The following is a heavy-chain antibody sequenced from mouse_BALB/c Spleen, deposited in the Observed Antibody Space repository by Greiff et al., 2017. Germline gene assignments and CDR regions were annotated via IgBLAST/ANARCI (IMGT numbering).Heavy chain of an antibody. CDR3: ARYSYGSSGFDY. CDR2: ISYSGST. Sequence: EVMLVESGPSLVKPSQTLSLTCSVTGDSITSGYWNWIRKFPGNKLEYMGYISYSGSTYYNPSLKSRISITRDTSKNQYYLQLNSVTTEDTATYYCARYSYGSSGFDYWGQGTTLTVSS. CDR1: GDSITSGY. D-gene: IGHD1-1*01. V-gene: IGHV3-8*02. J-gene: IGHJ2*01.